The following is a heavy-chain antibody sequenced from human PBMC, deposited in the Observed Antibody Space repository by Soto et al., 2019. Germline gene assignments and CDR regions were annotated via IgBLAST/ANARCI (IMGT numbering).Heavy chain of an antibody. V-gene: IGHV4-31*03. CDR2: MYYNGST. CDR1: GGSINSVGYY. Sequence: QVQLRESGPGLVKPSQILSLTCTVSGGSINSVGYYWNWIRQHPGKGLGWIGYMYYNGSTYYNPFLKSRVIISADTSENHFSLKLSSVTAADTAVYFCARGYRQSGYSSSWVFDYWGQGTLVNVSS. J-gene: IGHJ4*02. D-gene: IGHD6-13*01. CDR3: ARGYRQSGYSSSWVFDY.